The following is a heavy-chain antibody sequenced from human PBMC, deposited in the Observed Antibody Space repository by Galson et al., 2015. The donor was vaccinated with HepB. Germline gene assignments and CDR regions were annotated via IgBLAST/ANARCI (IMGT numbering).Heavy chain of an antibody. J-gene: IGHJ4*02. CDR1: GGSISSSSYY. CDR3: ARHRSSAVPEDY. Sequence: SETLSLTCTVSGGSISSSSYYWGWIRQPPGKGLEWIGSIYYSGSTYYNPSLKSRVTISVDTSKNQFSLKLSSVTAADTAVYYCARHRSSAVPEDYWGQGTLVTVSS. D-gene: IGHD3-22*01. V-gene: IGHV4-39*01. CDR2: IYYSGST.